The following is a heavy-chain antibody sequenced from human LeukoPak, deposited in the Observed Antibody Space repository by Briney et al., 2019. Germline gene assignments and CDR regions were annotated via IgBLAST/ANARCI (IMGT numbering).Heavy chain of an antibody. CDR2: INSDGSST. J-gene: IGHJ1*01. V-gene: IGHV3-74*01. CDR1: GFTFSSYW. CDR3: ARDDYGDYRINFQH. D-gene: IGHD4-17*01. Sequence: GGSLRLSCAASGFTFSSYWMHWVRQAPGKGLVWVSRINSDGSSTSYADSVKGRFTISRDNAKNTLYLQMSSLRAEDTAVYYCARDDYGDYRINFQHWGQGTLVTVSS.